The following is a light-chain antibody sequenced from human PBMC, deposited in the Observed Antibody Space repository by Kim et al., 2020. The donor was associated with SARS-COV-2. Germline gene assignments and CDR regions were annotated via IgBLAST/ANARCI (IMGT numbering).Light chain of an antibody. J-gene: IGKJ5*01. CDR2: AAS. CDR1: QGINNY. V-gene: IGKV1-9*01. Sequence: DIQLTQSPSFLSASVGDRVTITCRASQGINNYLAWYQQKPGKAPKLLIYAASTLQGGVPSSFSGSGSGTEFTLTINSLQPEDFATYYCQQLKTYPVTFGQGTRLEIK. CDR3: QQLKTYPVT.